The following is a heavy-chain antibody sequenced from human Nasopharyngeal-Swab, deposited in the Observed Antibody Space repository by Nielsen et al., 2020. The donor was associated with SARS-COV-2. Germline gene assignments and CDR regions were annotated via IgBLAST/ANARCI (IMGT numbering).Heavy chain of an antibody. V-gene: IGHV1-46*01. CDR1: GYTFTSYY. CDR2: INPSGGST. Sequence: ASVKVSCKASGYTFTSYYMHWVRQAPGQGLEWMGIINPSGGSTSYAQKFQGRVTMTRDTSTSTVHMELSSLRSEDTAVYYCARDLTVTDGDYYYYGMDVWGQGTTVTVSS. CDR3: ARDLTVTDGDYYYYGMDV. D-gene: IGHD4-17*01. J-gene: IGHJ6*02.